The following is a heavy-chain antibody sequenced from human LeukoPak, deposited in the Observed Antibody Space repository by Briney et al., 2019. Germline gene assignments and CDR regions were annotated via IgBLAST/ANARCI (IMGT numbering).Heavy chain of an antibody. Sequence: GGSLRLSCAASGFTFSRYGMQWVRQAPGKGLEWVAVIRYDGSNKYADSVKGRFTISRDNAKNTLHLQMNSLRVEDTAVYYCARDGSDDSLGYYYDYWGQGTLVTVSS. CDR1: GFTFSRYG. CDR3: ARDGSDDSLGYYYDY. CDR2: IRYDGSNK. D-gene: IGHD3-22*01. J-gene: IGHJ4*02. V-gene: IGHV3-30*03.